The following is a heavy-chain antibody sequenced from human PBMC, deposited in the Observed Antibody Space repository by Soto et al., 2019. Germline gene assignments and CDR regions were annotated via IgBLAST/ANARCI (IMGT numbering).Heavy chain of an antibody. D-gene: IGHD3-22*01. Sequence: GGSLRLSCAASGFTFSSYSMNWVRQAPGKGLEWVSYISSSSSTIYYADSVKGRFTISRDNAKNSLYLQMNSLRDEDTAVYYCARLITMIVVVIGQYGMDVWGQGTTVTVSS. CDR3: ARLITMIVVVIGQYGMDV. CDR2: ISSSSSTI. J-gene: IGHJ6*02. V-gene: IGHV3-48*02. CDR1: GFTFSSYS.